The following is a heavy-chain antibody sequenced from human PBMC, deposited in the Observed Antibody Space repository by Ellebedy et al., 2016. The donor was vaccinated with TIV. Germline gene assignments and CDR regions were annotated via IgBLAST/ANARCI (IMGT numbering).Heavy chain of an antibody. CDR2: IYNTGST. Sequence: SETLSLTCAVSGDSISRSNWWSWVRQPPGKGLEWIGEIYNTGSTNYNPSLKSRVTVSVDKSKTQFSLKLTSVTAADTAIYYCASLPDYRVGFVDAPMVWGHWGQGTLVTVSS. V-gene: IGHV4-4*02. CDR1: GDSISRSNW. J-gene: IGHJ4*02. CDR3: ASLPDYRVGFVDAPMVWGH. D-gene: IGHD3-10*01.